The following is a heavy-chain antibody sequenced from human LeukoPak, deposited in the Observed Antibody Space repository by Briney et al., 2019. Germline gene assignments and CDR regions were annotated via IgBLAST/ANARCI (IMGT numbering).Heavy chain of an antibody. V-gene: IGHV1-18*01. CDR3: ARDSNGYTYSLEPNWFDP. CDR2: ISGYNGNT. J-gene: IGHJ5*02. CDR1: GGTFSRHT. D-gene: IGHD5-12*01. Sequence: ASVKVSCKASGGTFSRHTISWVRQSPGQGLEWMGWISGYNGNTNYVQKLQGRVIMTTDTSTSTAYMELRSLRSDDTAVYYCARDSNGYTYSLEPNWFDPWGQGTLVTVSS.